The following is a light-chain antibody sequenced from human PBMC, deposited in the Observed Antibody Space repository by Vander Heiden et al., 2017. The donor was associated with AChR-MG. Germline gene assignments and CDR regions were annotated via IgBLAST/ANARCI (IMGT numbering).Light chain of an antibody. CDR1: QSVSSSY. J-gene: IGKJ4*01. Sequence: EIVLTQSPGTLSLSPGERATLSCRASQSVSSSYLAWYQQKPGQAPRVLIYGASIRATGIPDRFSGSGSGTDFTLTISRREPEDFAVYYCQQEGSSPLTFGGRTKVEIK. V-gene: IGKV3-20*01. CDR2: GAS. CDR3: QQEGSSPLT.